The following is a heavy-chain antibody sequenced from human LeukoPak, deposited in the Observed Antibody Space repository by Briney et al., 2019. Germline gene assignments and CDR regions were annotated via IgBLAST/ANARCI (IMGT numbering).Heavy chain of an antibody. CDR3: ARLAATGTRRFDY. J-gene: IGHJ4*02. V-gene: IGHV4-34*01. Sequence: SETLSLTCAVYGGSFSGYYWSWIRQPPGKGLEWIGEINHSGSTNYNPPLKSRVTISMDTSKNQFSLKLSSVTAADTAVYYCARLAATGTRRFDYWGQGTLVTVSS. D-gene: IGHD6-13*01. CDR2: INHSGST. CDR1: GGSFSGYY.